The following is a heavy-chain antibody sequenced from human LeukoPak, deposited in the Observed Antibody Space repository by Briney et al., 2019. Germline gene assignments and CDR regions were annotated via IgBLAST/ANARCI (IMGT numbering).Heavy chain of an antibody. CDR2: ISYIGST. J-gene: IGHJ5*02. CDR1: GGSISSYN. V-gene: IGHV4-59*01. D-gene: IGHD5-24*01. Sequence: SETLSLTCTVSGGSISSYNGSWIRQPPGKGLEWLGYISYIGSTSYTPSLKSRVTISVDKSKNQFSLKLSSVTAADTAVYYCAREPEMGWFDPWGQGTLVTVSS. CDR3: AREPEMGWFDP.